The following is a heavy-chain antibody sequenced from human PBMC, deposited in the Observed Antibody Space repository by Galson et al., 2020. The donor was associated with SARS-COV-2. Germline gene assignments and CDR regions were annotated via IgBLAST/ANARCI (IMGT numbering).Heavy chain of an antibody. CDR2: ISSSSSYI. D-gene: IGHD6-13*01. CDR1: GFTFSSYS. CDR3: ASERGQYSSSWYVFDY. Sequence: GESLKISCAASGFTFSSYSMNWVRQAPGKGLEWVSSISSSSSYIYYADSVKGRFTISRDNAKNSLYLQMNSLRAEDTAVYYCASERGQYSSSWYVFDYWGQGTLVTVSS. V-gene: IGHV3-21*01. J-gene: IGHJ4*02.